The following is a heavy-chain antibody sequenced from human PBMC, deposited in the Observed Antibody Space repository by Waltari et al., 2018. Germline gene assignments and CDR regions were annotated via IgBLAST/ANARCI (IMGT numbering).Heavy chain of an antibody. J-gene: IGHJ3*02. CDR3: ARGHIGRRHDSFNM. CDR2: INPEGDTT. CDR1: GSSFAGYY. Sequence: QVQLVQSGAEVMKPGASVKVSCKASGSSFAGYYMHWVRQAPGQGLEWMAIINPEGDTTSYAQRLKGRITMTRDTSTSTVYMELRSLRSEDTAVYYCARGHIGRRHDSFNMWGQGTMVTVSS. D-gene: IGHD3-3*01. V-gene: IGHV1-46*04.